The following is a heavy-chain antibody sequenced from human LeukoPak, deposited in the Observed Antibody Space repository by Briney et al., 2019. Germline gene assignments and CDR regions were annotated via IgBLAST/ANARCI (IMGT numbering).Heavy chain of an antibody. D-gene: IGHD6-19*01. CDR2: ITGTGGST. CDR3: AKVRDTRDWYKDAFDI. CDR1: GFTFGSYA. V-gene: IGHV3-23*01. J-gene: IGHJ3*02. Sequence: GGSLRLSCAASGFTFGSYAMSWVRQAPGKGLEWVSAITGTGGSTYYAASVKGRFTVSRDNSKNTLYLQMSSLRAEDTAMYYCAKVRDTRDWYKDAFDIWGQGTGVTVSS.